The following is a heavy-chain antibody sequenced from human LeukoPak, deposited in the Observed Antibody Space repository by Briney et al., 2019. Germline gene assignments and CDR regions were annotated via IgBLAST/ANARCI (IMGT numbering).Heavy chain of an antibody. D-gene: IGHD6-13*01. Sequence: SETLSLTCTVSGGSISSSSYYWGWIRQPPGKGLEWIGSIYYSGSTYYNPSLKSRVTISVDTSKNQFSLKLSSVTAADTAVYYCAREASSSWYEPFDYWGQGTLVTVSS. CDR2: IYYSGST. CDR3: AREASSSWYEPFDY. J-gene: IGHJ4*02. V-gene: IGHV4-39*07. CDR1: GGSISSSSYY.